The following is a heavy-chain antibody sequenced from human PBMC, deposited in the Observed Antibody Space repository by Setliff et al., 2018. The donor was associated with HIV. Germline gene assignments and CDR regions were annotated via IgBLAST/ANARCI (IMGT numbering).Heavy chain of an antibody. CDR3: AREGMYAYPDAFDI. J-gene: IGHJ3*02. CDR2: IHYSGNT. Sequence: PSETLSLTCTVSGGSISNNYWSWIRQPPGKGLEWIGYIHYSGNTKYNSSLKSRVTISVDTSKNQFALKLSSVTAADTAVYYCAREGMYAYPDAFDIWGHGTMVTVSS. CDR1: GGSISNNY. V-gene: IGHV4-59*01. D-gene: IGHD2-8*01.